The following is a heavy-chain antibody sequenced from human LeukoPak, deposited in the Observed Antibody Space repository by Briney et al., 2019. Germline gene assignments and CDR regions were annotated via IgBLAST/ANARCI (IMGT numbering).Heavy chain of an antibody. D-gene: IGHD1-26*01. CDR1: GGSITTSDFA. J-gene: IGHJ4*02. CDR2: ISSSGKA. Sequence: SETLSLTCTVSGGSITTSDFAWAWIRQPPGQGFEWIATISSSGKAYYYPSLMSRVTISVDTSKNQFSLDVTSVTAADTGLFYCARFKGGTGFDYWGRGILVIVS. CDR3: ARFKGGTGFDY. V-gene: IGHV4-39*01.